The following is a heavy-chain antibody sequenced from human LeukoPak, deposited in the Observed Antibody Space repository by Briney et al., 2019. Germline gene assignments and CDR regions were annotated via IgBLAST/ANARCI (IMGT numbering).Heavy chain of an antibody. CDR1: GFTFSSYA. D-gene: IGHD3-22*01. CDR2: ISYDGSNK. J-gene: IGHJ6*02. V-gene: IGHV3-30-3*01. Sequence: GRSLRLSCAASGFTFSSYAMHWVRQAPGKGLEWVAVISYDGSNKYYADSVKGRFTISRDNSKNTLYLQMNSLRAEDTAVYYCARTYYYDSSGRPYYYGMDVWGQGTTVTVFS. CDR3: ARTYYYDSSGRPYYYGMDV.